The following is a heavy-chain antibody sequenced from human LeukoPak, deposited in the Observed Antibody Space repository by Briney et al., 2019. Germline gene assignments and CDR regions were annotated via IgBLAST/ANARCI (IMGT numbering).Heavy chain of an antibody. V-gene: IGHV3-74*01. Sequence: GGSLRLSCTTSGFTVTNCWMHWVRQAPGKGLVWVSRINSDGSNTNYAGSVKGRFTISRDNARNTLYLQMNSLRAEDTAVYYCAGGLSDYYYTVGYWGQGTLVTVSS. CDR3: AGGLSDYYYTVGY. D-gene: IGHD3-22*01. CDR2: INSDGSNT. CDR1: GFTVTNCW. J-gene: IGHJ4*02.